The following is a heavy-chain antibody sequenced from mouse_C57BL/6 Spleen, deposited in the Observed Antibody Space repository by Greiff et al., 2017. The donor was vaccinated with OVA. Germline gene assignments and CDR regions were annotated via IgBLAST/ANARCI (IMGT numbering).Heavy chain of an antibody. Sequence: QVQLKQPGAELVRPGSSVKLSCKASGYTFTSYWMHWVKQRPIQGLEWIGNIDPSDSETHYNQKFKDKATLTVDKSSSTAYMQLSSLTSEDSAVYYCARPTDGSSPFDYWGQGTTLTVSS. J-gene: IGHJ2*01. CDR1: GYTFTSYW. V-gene: IGHV1-52*01. CDR2: IDPSDSET. CDR3: ARPTDGSSPFDY. D-gene: IGHD1-1*01.